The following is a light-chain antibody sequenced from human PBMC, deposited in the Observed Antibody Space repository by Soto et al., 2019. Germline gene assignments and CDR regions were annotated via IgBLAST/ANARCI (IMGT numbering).Light chain of an antibody. J-gene: IGKJ1*01. CDR1: QSVSSSS. CDR3: QQYGGSPRT. CDR2: DES. Sequence: VLTQSPGTLSLSPGDSATLSCRASQSVSSSSLAWYQQKSGQAPRLLIHDESSRATGIPDRLSGSGSGTDLNLTISSLEPEDFAVYYCQQYGGSPRTCGQGTKVDIK. V-gene: IGKV3-20*01.